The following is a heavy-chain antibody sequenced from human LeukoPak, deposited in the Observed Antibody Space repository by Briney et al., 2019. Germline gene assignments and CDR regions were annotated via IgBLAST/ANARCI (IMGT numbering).Heavy chain of an antibody. CDR1: GFTFSSYG. CDR3: AKDYRGTYLG. V-gene: IGHV3-23*01. Sequence: PGGSLRLSCAVSGFTFSSYGMSWVRQAPGKGLEWVSAISGSGGSTYYADSVKGRFTISRDNSKNTLYLQMNSLRAEDTAVYYCAKDYRGTYLGWGQGTLVTVSS. J-gene: IGHJ4*02. D-gene: IGHD1-26*01. CDR2: ISGSGGST.